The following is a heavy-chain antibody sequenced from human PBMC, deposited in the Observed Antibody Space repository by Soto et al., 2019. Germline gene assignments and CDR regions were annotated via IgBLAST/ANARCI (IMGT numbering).Heavy chain of an antibody. CDR1: GFTFSDYY. CDR2: ISSSGRTI. CDR3: ARIYSRSSNLDY. J-gene: IGHJ4*02. D-gene: IGHD6-6*01. V-gene: IGHV3-11*01. Sequence: GGSLRLSCAASGFTFSDYYMSWIRQAPGKGLEWVSHISSSGRTIYYADSVKGRFTISRDNAKNSLYPQMNSLRAEDTAVYYCARIYSRSSNLDYWGRGTLVTVSS.